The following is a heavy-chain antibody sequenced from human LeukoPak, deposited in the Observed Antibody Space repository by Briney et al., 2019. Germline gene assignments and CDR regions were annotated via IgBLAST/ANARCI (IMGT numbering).Heavy chain of an antibody. CDR2: ISSSSSYI. Sequence: GGSLRLSCAASGFTFRSYSMNWVRQAPGKGLEWVSSISSSSSYIYYADSGKGRFTISRDNAKNSLYLQMNSLRAEDTAVYYCARDGDDYGDYVGGDYYYYYYMDVWGKGTTVTVSS. CDR1: GFTFRSYS. J-gene: IGHJ6*03. D-gene: IGHD4-17*01. V-gene: IGHV3-21*01. CDR3: ARDGDDYGDYVGGDYYYYYYMDV.